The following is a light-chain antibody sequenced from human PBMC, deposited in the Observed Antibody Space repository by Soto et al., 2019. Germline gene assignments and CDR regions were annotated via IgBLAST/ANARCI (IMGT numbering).Light chain of an antibody. Sequence: QSVLTQPPSASGTPGQRVTISCSGSRPNIGGNTVSWYQQLQGTAPQLLIYGNNQSPPGVPDRFSGAKCGTSAALAISGLQSDDEADYYCAAWHATRNAPVFGGGTKVTVL. V-gene: IGLV1-44*01. J-gene: IGLJ3*02. CDR2: GNN. CDR1: RPNIGGNT. CDR3: AAWHATRNAPV.